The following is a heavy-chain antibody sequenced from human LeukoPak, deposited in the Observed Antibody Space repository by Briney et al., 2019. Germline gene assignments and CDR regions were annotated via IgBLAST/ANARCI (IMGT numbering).Heavy chain of an antibody. CDR2: IYTSGST. V-gene: IGHV4-61*02. CDR3: ARDRPGSYFDY. Sequence: SQTLSLTCTVSGGSISSGSYYWSWIRQPAGKELEWIGRIYTSGSTNYNPSLKSRVTISLDTSKNQFSLKLSSVTAADTAVYYCARDRPGSYFDYWGQGTLVTVSS. CDR1: GGSISSGSYY. J-gene: IGHJ4*02.